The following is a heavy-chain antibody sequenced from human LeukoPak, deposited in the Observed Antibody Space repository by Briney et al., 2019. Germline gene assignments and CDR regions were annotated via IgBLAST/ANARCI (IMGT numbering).Heavy chain of an antibody. CDR3: ARDPSTYDFWSGWVHDAFDI. Sequence: GASVKVSCKASGYTFTSYGISWVRQAPGQGLEWMGWISAYNGNTNYAQKLQGRVTMTTDTSTSTAYMELRSLRSDDTAVYYCARDPSTYDFWSGWVHDAFDIWGQGTMVTVSS. CDR1: GYTFTSYG. V-gene: IGHV1-18*01. D-gene: IGHD3-3*01. J-gene: IGHJ3*02. CDR2: ISAYNGNT.